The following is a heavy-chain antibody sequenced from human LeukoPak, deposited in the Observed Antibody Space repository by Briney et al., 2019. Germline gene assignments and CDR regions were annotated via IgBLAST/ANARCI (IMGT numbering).Heavy chain of an antibody. CDR1: GGTFSSYA. D-gene: IGHD3-22*01. CDR2: IIPIFGTA. J-gene: IGHJ4*02. Sequence: ASVKVSCKASGGTFSSYAISWVRQAPGQGLEWMGGIIPIFGTANYAQKFQGRVTITADESTSTAYMELSSLRSEDTAVYYCARRGGSNYYDSSGSDYWGQGTLVTVSS. CDR3: ARRGGSNYYDSSGSDY. V-gene: IGHV1-69*13.